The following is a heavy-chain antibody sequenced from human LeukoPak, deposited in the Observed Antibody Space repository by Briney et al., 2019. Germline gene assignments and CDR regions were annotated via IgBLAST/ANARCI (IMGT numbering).Heavy chain of an antibody. Sequence: PGGSLRLSCAASGFTFSNDWMNWVRQAPGKGLVWVSRINSGGSTTTYADSVKGRFTISRDNAKNTLYLQMNSLRVEDTAVYYCARGRGGSYHYWGRGTLVTVSS. CDR2: INSGGSTT. V-gene: IGHV3-74*01. CDR1: GFTFSNDW. D-gene: IGHD1-26*01. CDR3: ARGRGGSYHY. J-gene: IGHJ4*02.